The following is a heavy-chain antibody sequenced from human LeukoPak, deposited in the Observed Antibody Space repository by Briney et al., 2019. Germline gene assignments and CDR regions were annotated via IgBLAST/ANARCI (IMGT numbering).Heavy chain of an antibody. V-gene: IGHV3-11*04. J-gene: IGHJ6*03. CDR1: GFTFSDYY. D-gene: IGHD6-6*01. CDR2: ISSSGSTI. Sequence: PGGSLTLSCAASGFTFSDYYMSWIRQAPGKGLEWVSYISSSGSTIYYADSVKGRFTISRDNAKNSLYLQMNSLRAEDTAVYYCARVAYSSSLYYYYMDVWGKGTTVTVSS. CDR3: ARVAYSSSLYYYYMDV.